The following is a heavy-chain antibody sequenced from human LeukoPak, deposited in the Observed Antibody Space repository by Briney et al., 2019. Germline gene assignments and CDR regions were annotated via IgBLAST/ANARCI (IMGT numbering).Heavy chain of an antibody. V-gene: IGHV3-21*01. CDR1: GFTFSSYS. CDR3: ARDRVEVRGVYYYYGMDV. Sequence: GGSLRLSCAASGFTFSSYSMNWVRQAPGKGLEWVSSISSSSSYIYYADSVKGRSTISRDNAKNSLYLQMNSLRAEDTAVYYCARDRVEVRGVYYYYGMDVWGQGTTVTVSS. D-gene: IGHD3-10*01. CDR2: ISSSSSYI. J-gene: IGHJ6*02.